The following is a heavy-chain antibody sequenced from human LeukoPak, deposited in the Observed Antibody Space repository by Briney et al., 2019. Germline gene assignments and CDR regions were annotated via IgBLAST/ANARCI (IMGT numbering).Heavy chain of an antibody. CDR3: TREVGTGFQVNYYYYMDV. CDR1: GGSISSDY. J-gene: IGHJ6*03. CDR2: IHFSGST. V-gene: IGHV4-59*01. Sequence: PSDTLSLTCTVSGGSISSDYWSWFRQPPRKGLEWIGYIHFSGSTTYNPSLKSRVTISIDTSKNQFSLNLSSVTAADTAVYYCTREVGTGFQVNYYYYMDVWGKGTTVTVSS. D-gene: IGHD2-2*01.